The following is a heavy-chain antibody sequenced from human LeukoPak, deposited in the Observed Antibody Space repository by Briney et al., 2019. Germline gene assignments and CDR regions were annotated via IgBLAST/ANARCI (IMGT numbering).Heavy chain of an antibody. J-gene: IGHJ4*02. CDR2: IWCDGSNK. CDR3: AKLKYYYDSSGYYDY. CDR1: GFTFSSYG. D-gene: IGHD3-22*01. Sequence: GGSLRLSCAASGFTFSSYGMHWVRQAPGKGLEWVAVIWCDGSNKYYADSVKGRFTISRDNSKNTLYLQMNSLRAEDTAVYYCAKLKYYYDSSGYYDYWGQGTLVTVSS. V-gene: IGHV3-33*06.